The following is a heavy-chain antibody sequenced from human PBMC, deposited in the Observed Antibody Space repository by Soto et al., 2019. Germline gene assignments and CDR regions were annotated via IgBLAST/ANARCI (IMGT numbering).Heavy chain of an antibody. D-gene: IGHD6-13*01. CDR2: INPSGGST. J-gene: IGHJ4*02. CDR1: GYTFTSYY. Sequence: GASVTVSCKASGYTFTSYYMHWVRQAPGQGLEWMGIINPSGGSTSYAQKFQGRVTMTTDTSTSTAYMELRSLRSDDTAVYYCARGIAAAGTQTIPDYWGQGTLVTVSS. CDR3: ARGIAAAGTQTIPDY. V-gene: IGHV1-46*01.